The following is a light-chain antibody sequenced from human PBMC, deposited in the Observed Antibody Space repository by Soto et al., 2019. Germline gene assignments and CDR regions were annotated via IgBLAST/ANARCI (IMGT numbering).Light chain of an antibody. V-gene: IGLV2-14*01. CDR3: SSYTSSSTLVV. J-gene: IGLJ2*01. CDR1: SSDVGGYNY. CDR2: EVS. Sequence: QSALTQPASVSGSHGQSITISCTGTSSDVGGYNYVSGYQQHPGKAPKLMIYEVSNRPSGVSNRFSGSKSGNTASLTISGLQAEDEADYYCSSYTSSSTLVVFGGGTKVTVL.